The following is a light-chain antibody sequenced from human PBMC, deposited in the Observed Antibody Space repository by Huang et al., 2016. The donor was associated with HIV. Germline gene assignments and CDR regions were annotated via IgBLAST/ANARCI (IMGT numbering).Light chain of an antibody. CDR1: HSVDSD. V-gene: IGKV3-15*01. Sequence: EIEMTQSPATLSVSPGERATLSCRASHSVDSDLAWYQQKPGQATRLLIYDAPTRATGISAKFNGTGSGTEFSLSITNLQSEDFAVYYCQQYNDWPPLTFGGGTKVEIK. CDR2: DAP. CDR3: QQYNDWPPLT. J-gene: IGKJ4*01.